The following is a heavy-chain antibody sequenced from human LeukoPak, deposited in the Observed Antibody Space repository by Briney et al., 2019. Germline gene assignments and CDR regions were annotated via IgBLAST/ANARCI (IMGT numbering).Heavy chain of an antibody. CDR3: AKEIYYDSTGPQY. CDR2: ISGSGGST. J-gene: IGHJ4*02. D-gene: IGHD3-22*01. CDR1: GFTFSRYG. Sequence: GGSLRLSCAASGFTFSRYGMSWVRQAPGKGLEWVSAISGSGGSTYYADSVKGRFTISRDNSKNTLYLQMNSLRAEDTAVYHCAKEIYYDSTGPQYWGQGTLVTVSS. V-gene: IGHV3-23*01.